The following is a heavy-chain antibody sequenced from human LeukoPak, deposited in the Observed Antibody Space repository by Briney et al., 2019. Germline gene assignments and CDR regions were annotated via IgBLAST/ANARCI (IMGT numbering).Heavy chain of an antibody. Sequence: GGSPRLSCAASGFTVSSNYMSWVRQAPGKGLEWVSVIYSGGSTYYADSVKGRFTISRDNSKNTLYLQMNSLRAEDTAVYYCVRDPYGDYYFDYWGQGTLVSVSS. CDR3: VRDPYGDYYFDY. CDR2: IYSGGST. J-gene: IGHJ4*02. V-gene: IGHV3-53*01. D-gene: IGHD4-17*01. CDR1: GFTVSSNY.